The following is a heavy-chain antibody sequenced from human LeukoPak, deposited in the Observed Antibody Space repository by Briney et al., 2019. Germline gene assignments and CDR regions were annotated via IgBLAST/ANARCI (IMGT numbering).Heavy chain of an antibody. V-gene: IGHV3-23*05. D-gene: IGHD6-19*01. J-gene: IGHJ4*02. CDR1: EFIFSDYA. CDR3: AKFEGATIPGWFNDY. Sequence: GGSLRLSCAASEFIFSDYAMGWVRQAPGKGLEWVSTIDKTTYPTFYADSVKGRFTISRDNSKNTLYLQMNSLRTEDTAVYFCAKFEGATIPGWFNDYWGQGTLATVSS. CDR2: IDKTTYPT.